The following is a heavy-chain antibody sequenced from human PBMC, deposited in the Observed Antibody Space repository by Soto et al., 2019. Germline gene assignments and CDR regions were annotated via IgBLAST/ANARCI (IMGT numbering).Heavy chain of an antibody. D-gene: IGHD3-22*01. CDR2: ISYDGSNK. CDR3: ARDMRVTYYYDSSGRSDAFDI. CDR1: GFTFSSYA. Sequence: HPGGSLRLSCAASGFTFSSYAMHWVRQAPGKGLEWVAVISYDGSNKCYADSVKGRFTISRDNSKNTLYLQMNSLRAEDTAVYYCARDMRVTYYYDSSGRSDAFDIWGQGTMVTVSS. J-gene: IGHJ3*02. V-gene: IGHV3-30-3*01.